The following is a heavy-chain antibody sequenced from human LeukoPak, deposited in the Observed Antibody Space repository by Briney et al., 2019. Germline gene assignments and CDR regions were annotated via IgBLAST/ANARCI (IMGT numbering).Heavy chain of an antibody. CDR3: ARGGVYCSSTSCYYDY. D-gene: IGHD2-2*01. CDR2: IYPGDSDT. V-gene: IGHV5-51*01. J-gene: IGHJ4*02. Sequence: GESLKISCKGSGYSFTSYWIGWVRQMPGKGLEWMGIIYPGDSDTRYSPSFQGQVTIPADKSISTAYLQWSSLKASDTAMYYCARGGVYCSSTSCYYDYWGQGTLVTVSS. CDR1: GYSFTSYW.